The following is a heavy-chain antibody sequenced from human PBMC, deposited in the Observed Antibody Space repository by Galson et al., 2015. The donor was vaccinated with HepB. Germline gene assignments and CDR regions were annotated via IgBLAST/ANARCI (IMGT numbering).Heavy chain of an antibody. J-gene: IGHJ4*02. Sequence: SVKVSCKASGGTFSSYAISWVRQAPGQGLEWMGGIIPIFGTANYAQKFQGRVTITADESTSTAYMELSSLRSEDAAVYYCARGRGLLWLPDYWGQGTLVTVSS. D-gene: IGHD3-10*01. CDR1: GGTFSSYA. V-gene: IGHV1-69*13. CDR2: IIPIFGTA. CDR3: ARGRGLLWLPDY.